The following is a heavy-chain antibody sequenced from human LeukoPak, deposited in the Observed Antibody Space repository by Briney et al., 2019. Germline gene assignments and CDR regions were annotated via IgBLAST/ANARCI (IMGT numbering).Heavy chain of an antibody. D-gene: IGHD1-14*01. J-gene: IGHJ5*02. CDR2: IIPIFGTA. CDR3: ASTCRNQNWFDP. CDR1: GGTFSSYA. V-gene: IGHV1-69*06. Sequence: ASVKVSCKASGGTFSSYAISWVRQAPGQGLEWMGGIIPIFGTANYAQKFQGRVTITADKSTSTAYMELSSLRSEDTAVYYCASTCRNQNWFDPWGQGTLATVSS.